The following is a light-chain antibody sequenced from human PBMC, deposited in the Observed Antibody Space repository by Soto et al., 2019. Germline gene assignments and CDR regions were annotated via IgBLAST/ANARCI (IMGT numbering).Light chain of an antibody. CDR3: QQRSNWPLT. Sequence: IMMTQSPATLSLSPGERATLSCRAGENIRSYLAWYQQKPGQAPRLLIYDASNRATGIPARFSGSGSGTDFTLTISSLEPEDFAVYYCQQRSNWPLTFGGGTKVDIK. CDR2: DAS. CDR1: ENIRSY. J-gene: IGKJ4*01. V-gene: IGKV3-11*01.